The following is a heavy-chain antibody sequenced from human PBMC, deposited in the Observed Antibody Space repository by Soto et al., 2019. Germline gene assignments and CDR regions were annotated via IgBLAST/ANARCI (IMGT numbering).Heavy chain of an antibody. V-gene: IGHV3-30*18. CDR1: GFTFSNYA. D-gene: IGHD1-1*01. CDR3: AKDKGVFNWATSYFDY. J-gene: IGHJ4*02. CDR2: TSYDGNNE. Sequence: GGSLRLSCAASGFTFSNYAMHWVRQAPGKGLEWVALTSYDGNNECYTDSVKGRFTISRDNSKNTLFLQMNSPRPEDTAVYYCAKDKGVFNWATSYFDYWGQGALVTVSS.